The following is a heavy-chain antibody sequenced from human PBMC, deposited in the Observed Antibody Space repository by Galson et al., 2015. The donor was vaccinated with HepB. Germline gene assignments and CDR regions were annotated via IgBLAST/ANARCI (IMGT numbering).Heavy chain of an antibody. Sequence: SVKVSCKASGGTFSSYAISWVGQAPGQGLEWMGGIIPIFGTANYAQKFQGRVTITADKSTSTAYMELSSLRSEDPAVYYCARVDIVVVPAAMVYFDYWGQGTLVTVSS. CDR1: GGTFSSYA. V-gene: IGHV1-69*06. CDR3: ARVDIVVVPAAMVYFDY. D-gene: IGHD2-2*03. CDR2: IIPIFGTA. J-gene: IGHJ4*02.